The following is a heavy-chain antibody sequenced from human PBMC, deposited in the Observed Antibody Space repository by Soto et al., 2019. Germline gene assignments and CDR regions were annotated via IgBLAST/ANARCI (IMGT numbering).Heavy chain of an antibody. V-gene: IGHV1-69*13. J-gene: IGHJ5*02. CDR1: GGTDGTYS. Sequence: SVKVSCKVSGGTDGTYSINWVRQAPGQGLEWMGAIIPVLSTTNYAQRFQGRVTITADESTGTVYLELTSLKFEDTAVYYCASRAMAVTWFDPWGQGTLVTVSS. CDR3: ASRAMAVTWFDP. CDR2: IIPVLSTT. D-gene: IGHD6-19*01.